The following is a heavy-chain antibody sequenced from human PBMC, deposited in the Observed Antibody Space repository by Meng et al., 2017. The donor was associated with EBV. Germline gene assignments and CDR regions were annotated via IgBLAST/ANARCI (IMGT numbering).Heavy chain of an antibody. V-gene: IGHV1-3*01. J-gene: IGHJ4*02. CDR3: GRRALTGYIDS. D-gene: IGHD3-9*01. CDR2: INAGRGNT. Sequence: QVQFVQSGAEVKKPXXXXXXSCAASGYSFGIYAIHWIRQAPGQSLEWMGWINAGRGNTEYSQKFQGRVTISRDKSASTAYMELSSLRSEDTAVYYCGRRALTGYIDSWGQGTLVTVSS. CDR1: GYSFGIYA.